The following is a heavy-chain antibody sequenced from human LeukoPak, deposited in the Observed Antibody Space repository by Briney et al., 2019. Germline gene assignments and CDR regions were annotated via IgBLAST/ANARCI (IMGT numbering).Heavy chain of an antibody. D-gene: IGHD5-18*01. CDR2: INHSGST. CDR3: ARGSTRIRGYSYGLSYYYYGMDV. CDR1: GGSFSGYY. V-gene: IGHV4-34*01. J-gene: IGHJ6*02. Sequence: SETLSLTCAVYGGSFSGYYWSWIRQPPGKGLEGMGEINHSGSTNYNPSLRSRDTISVDTSKKKCSLKLSSVTAADTAVYYCARGSTRIRGYSYGLSYYYYGMDVWGQGTTVTVSS.